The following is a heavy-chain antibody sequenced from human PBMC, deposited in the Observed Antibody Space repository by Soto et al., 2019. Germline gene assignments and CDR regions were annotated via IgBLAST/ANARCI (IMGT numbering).Heavy chain of an antibody. CDR3: ARKVDYKGLDS. D-gene: IGHD4-4*01. V-gene: IGHV5-51*01. CDR2: IYPGDSDT. Sequence: PGESLKISCKGSGYSFTSCWIGWVRQMPGKGLEWMGIIYPGDSDTRYSPSFQGQVTISADKSFSTAYLQWSSLKASDTAIYYCARKVDYKGLDSWGQGTLVTVSS. J-gene: IGHJ4*02. CDR1: GYSFTSCW.